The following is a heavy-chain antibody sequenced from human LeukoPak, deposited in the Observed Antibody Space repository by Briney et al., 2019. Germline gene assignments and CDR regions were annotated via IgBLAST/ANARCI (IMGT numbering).Heavy chain of an antibody. J-gene: IGHJ5*02. V-gene: IGHV4-4*07. CDR2: IYTRGGT. D-gene: IGHD3-10*01. CDR3: ARDPTLYGSGSYYNNAWFDP. CDR1: GGSISSYY. Sequence: SQTLSLXCTVAGGSISSYYWSWIRQPAGKGLEWIGRIYTRGGTNYNPSLKSPATVSVDTSKNQFSLKLSSVTAADTAVYYCARDPTLYGSGSYYNNAWFDPWGQGTLVTVSS.